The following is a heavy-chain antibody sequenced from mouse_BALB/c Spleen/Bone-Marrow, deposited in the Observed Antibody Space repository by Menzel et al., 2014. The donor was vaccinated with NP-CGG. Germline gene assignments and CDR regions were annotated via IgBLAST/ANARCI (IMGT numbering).Heavy chain of an antibody. J-gene: IGHJ1*01. CDR1: GFDFSRYW. CDR2: INPDSSTI. V-gene: IGHV4-1*02. Sequence: EVQLQESGGGLVQPGGSLKLSCAASGFDFSRYWMTWVRQAPGKGLEWIGEINPDSSTINYTPSLKDKFIISRDNAKNTLYLQMSKVRSKDTALYYCARPGYYGYQDVWGAGTTVTVSS. D-gene: IGHD1-2*01. CDR3: ARPGYYGYQDV.